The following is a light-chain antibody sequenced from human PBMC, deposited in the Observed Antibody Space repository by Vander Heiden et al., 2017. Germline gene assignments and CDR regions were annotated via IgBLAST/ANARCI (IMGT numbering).Light chain of an antibody. CDR1: SSDVGGYNL. CDR2: EGS. Sequence: QSALTQPASVSGSPGQSITISCTGTSSDVGGYNLVSWYQQHPGKAPKLMIYEGSKRPSGISNRFSGSRSGNTASLTISGLQAEDEADYYCCSYAGSNTFLFGTGTKVT. V-gene: IGLV2-23*01. CDR3: CSYAGSNTFL. J-gene: IGLJ1*01.